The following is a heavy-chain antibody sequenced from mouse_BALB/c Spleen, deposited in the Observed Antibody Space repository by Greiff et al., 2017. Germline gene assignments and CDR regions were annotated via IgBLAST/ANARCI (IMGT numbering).Heavy chain of an antibody. J-gene: IGHJ2*01. CDR2: INPSTGYT. CDR1: GYTFTSYW. D-gene: IGHD2-3*01. V-gene: IGHV1-7*01. Sequence: VQLQQSGAELAKPGASVKMSCKASGYTFTSYWMHWVKQRPGQGLEWIGYINPSTGYTEYNQKFKDKATLTADKSSSTAYMQLSSLTSEDSAVYYCARLWDGDYWGQGTTLTVSS. CDR3: ARLWDGDY.